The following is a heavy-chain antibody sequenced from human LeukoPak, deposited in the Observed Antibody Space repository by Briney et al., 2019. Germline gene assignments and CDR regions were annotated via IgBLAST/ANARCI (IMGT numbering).Heavy chain of an antibody. CDR2: IIPIFGTA. V-gene: IGHV1-69*05. J-gene: IGHJ6*03. Sequence: SVKVSCKASGGTFISYAISWVRQAPGQGPEWMGGIIPIFGTANYAQKFQGRVTITTDESTSTAYMELSSLRSEDTAVYYCARSSIAARQYYYMDVWGKGTTVTVSS. CDR3: ARSSIAARQYYYMDV. D-gene: IGHD6-6*01. CDR1: GGTFISYA.